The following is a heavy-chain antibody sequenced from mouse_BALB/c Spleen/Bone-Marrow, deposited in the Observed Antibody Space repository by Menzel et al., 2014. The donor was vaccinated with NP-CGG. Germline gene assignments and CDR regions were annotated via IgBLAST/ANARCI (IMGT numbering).Heavy chain of an antibody. CDR1: GYTFTNYW. D-gene: IGHD3-3*01. J-gene: IGHJ2*01. CDR3: ARGHYFDY. V-gene: IGHV1-63*02. Sequence: QVQLQQSGAELVRPGTSVKMSCTAAGYTFTNYWIGWVKRRPGHGLEWIGDIYPGGGYTNYNEKFKGKATLTADTSSITAYMQLGSLTSEDSTIYYCARGHYFDYWGQGTTLTVSS. CDR2: IYPGGGYT.